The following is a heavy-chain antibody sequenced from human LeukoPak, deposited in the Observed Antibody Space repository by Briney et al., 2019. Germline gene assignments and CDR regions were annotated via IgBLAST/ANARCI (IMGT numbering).Heavy chain of an antibody. CDR3: ARDAPGQSYFDY. D-gene: IGHD2-2*01. CDR2: TYYRSKWNN. V-gene: IGHV6-1*01. CDR1: GDSVSVDRAV. J-gene: IGHJ4*02. Sequence: SQTLSLTCAISGDSVSVDRAVWNWIRQSPSRGLEWLGRTYYRSKWNNHYAESVKGRITVSPDTSKNQFSLQLNSVTPEDTAVYYCARDAPGQSYFDYWGQGILVTVSS.